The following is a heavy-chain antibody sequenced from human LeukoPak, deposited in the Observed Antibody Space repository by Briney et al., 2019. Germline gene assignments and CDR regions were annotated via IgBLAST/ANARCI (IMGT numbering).Heavy chain of an antibody. CDR2: ISARDNYI. CDR3: ARGYCTGNSCPIYYYGMDV. Sequence: GGSLRLSCAASGFTFSTYAMTRVRQAPGKGLEWVSAISARDNYIYYADSVKGRFTISRDNSNLYLQMDSLRAEDTALYYCARGYCTGNSCPIYYYGMDVWGQGTTVIVSS. J-gene: IGHJ6*02. D-gene: IGHD2-8*02. CDR1: GFTFSTYA. V-gene: IGHV3-23*01.